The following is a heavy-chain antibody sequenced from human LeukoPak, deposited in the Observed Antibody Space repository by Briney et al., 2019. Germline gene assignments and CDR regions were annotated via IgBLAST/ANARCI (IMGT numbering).Heavy chain of an antibody. CDR2: IRSKANSYAT. CDR3: TSLITMVRGVIGLLNVN. Sequence: GGSLRLSCAASGLSFSGSAIHWVRQASGKGLEWVGRIRSKANSYATAYAASVKGRFTISRDDSKNTAYLQMNSLKTEDTVVYYCTSLITMVRGVIGLLNVNWGQGTLVTVSS. V-gene: IGHV3-73*01. D-gene: IGHD3-10*01. J-gene: IGHJ4*02. CDR1: GLSFSGSA.